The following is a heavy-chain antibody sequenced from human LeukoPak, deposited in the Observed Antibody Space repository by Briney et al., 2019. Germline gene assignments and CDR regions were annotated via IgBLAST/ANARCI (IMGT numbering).Heavy chain of an antibody. V-gene: IGHV3-7*01. Sequence: GGSLRLSCAASGFIFTNYFMSWVRQAPEKGLEWVASIKYDGSEKYYVDSVRGRFAISRDNTMNSLYLQMSSLRAEDTAVYYCATDRGWRTSGYYLYYFEYWGQGTLATYSS. J-gene: IGHJ4*02. D-gene: IGHD3-3*01. CDR3: ATDRGWRTSGYYLYYFEY. CDR1: GFIFTNYF. CDR2: IKYDGSEK.